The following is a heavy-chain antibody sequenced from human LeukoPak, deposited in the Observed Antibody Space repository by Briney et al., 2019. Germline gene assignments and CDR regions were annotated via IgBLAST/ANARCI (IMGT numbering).Heavy chain of an antibody. V-gene: IGHV3-23*01. J-gene: IGHJ6*02. D-gene: IGHD3-3*01. CDR2: ISGSGGGT. Sequence: GGSLRLSCAASGFTFSSYAMSWVRQAPGKGLEWVSAISGSGGGTYYADSVKGRFTISRDNSKNTLYLQMNSLRAEDTAVYYCANTIFGVVVMDVWGQGTTVTVSS. CDR3: ANTIFGVVVMDV. CDR1: GFTFSSYA.